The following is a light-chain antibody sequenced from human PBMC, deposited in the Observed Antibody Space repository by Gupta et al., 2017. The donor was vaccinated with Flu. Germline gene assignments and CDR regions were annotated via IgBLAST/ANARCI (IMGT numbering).Light chain of an antibody. CDR3: SSYTSSSTLVV. V-gene: IGLV2-14*01. CDR1: SSDVGGYNY. Sequence: QSALPQPASVSGSPGQSITISSTGTSSDVGGYNYVSWYQQHPGKAPKLMIYEVSNRPSGVSNRFSGSKSGNTASLTISGLQAEDEADYYCSSYTSSSTLVVFGGGTKLTVL. J-gene: IGLJ2*01. CDR2: EVS.